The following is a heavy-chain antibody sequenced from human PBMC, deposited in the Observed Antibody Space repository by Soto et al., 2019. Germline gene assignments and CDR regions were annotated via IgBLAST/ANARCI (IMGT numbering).Heavy chain of an antibody. V-gene: IGHV1-69*01. Sequence: QVQLVQSGAEVKKPGSSVKVSCKASGGTFSSYAISWVRQAPGQGLEWMGGIIPIFGTANYAQKFQGRVTITADESTSTAYMELSSLRSEDTAVYYCAIEGSVAARPCSKYAFDIWGQGTMVTVSS. CDR2: IIPIFGTA. D-gene: IGHD6-6*01. J-gene: IGHJ3*02. CDR1: GGTFSSYA. CDR3: AIEGSVAARPCSKYAFDI.